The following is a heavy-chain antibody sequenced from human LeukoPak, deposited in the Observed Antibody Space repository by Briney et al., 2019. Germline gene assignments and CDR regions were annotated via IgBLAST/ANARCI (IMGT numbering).Heavy chain of an antibody. CDR2: ISSNGGST. CDR3: ARSIAVAGTWKYYYYYGMDV. D-gene: IGHD6-19*01. J-gene: IGHJ6*02. Sequence: GGSLRLSCSASGFTFSSYTMHWVRQAPGKGLEYVSAISSNGGSTNYADSVKGRFTISRDNSKNTLYLQMNSLRAEDTAVYYCARSIAVAGTWKYYYYYGMDVWGQGTTVTVSS. V-gene: IGHV3-64*04. CDR1: GFTFSSYT.